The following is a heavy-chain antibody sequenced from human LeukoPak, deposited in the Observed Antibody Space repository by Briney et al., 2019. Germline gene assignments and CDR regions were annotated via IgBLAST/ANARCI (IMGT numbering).Heavy chain of an antibody. V-gene: IGHV3-33*08. D-gene: IGHD3-22*01. CDR3: ARDPSTYYYDSSGYYVGY. J-gene: IGHJ4*02. CDR1: GLTFSNYG. Sequence: GGSLRLSCVASGLTFSNYGMHWVRQAPGKGLEWVTEIDGSNKHYVDSVKGRFTISRDNSKNTLYLQMNSLRAEDTAVYYCARDPSTYYYDSSGYYVGYWGQGTLVTVSS. CDR2: IDGSNK.